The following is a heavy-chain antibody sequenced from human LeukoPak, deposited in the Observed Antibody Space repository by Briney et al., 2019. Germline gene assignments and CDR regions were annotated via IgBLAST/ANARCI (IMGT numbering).Heavy chain of an antibody. Sequence: SETLSLTCTVPGGSITSHHWSWIRQPPGKGLEWIGYIHSSGSTNHNPSLKSRVTISLDTSKNQFSLKLSSVTAADTAVYYCARRIAQPYWYFDLWGRGTLVTVSS. V-gene: IGHV4-4*09. CDR2: IHSSGST. J-gene: IGHJ2*01. D-gene: IGHD2-21*01. CDR1: GGSITSHH. CDR3: ARRIAQPYWYFDL.